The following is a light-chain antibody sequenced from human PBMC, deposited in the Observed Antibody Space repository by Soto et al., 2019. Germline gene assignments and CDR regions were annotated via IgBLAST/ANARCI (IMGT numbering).Light chain of an antibody. CDR2: YAS. CDR3: QQYDKWPHT. V-gene: IGKV3-15*01. J-gene: IGKJ2*01. Sequence: EMVMTHSPATLSVSPGERATLSCRASQNLSRNLAWYQQQPGQARRLLIFYASTRATGIPARFSGSGSGTDFTLTISSLQSEDFAVYYCQQYDKWPHTFGQGTKLEIK. CDR1: QNLSRN.